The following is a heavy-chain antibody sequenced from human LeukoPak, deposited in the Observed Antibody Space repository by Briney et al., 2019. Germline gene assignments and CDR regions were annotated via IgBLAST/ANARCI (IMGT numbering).Heavy chain of an antibody. D-gene: IGHD2-2*01. CDR1: GFTFSSYS. CDR3: AGDMPFDY. CDR2: ISGSSSSI. Sequence: GGSLRLSCAASGFTFSSYSMNWVRQAPGKGLEWASSISGSSSSIYYADSVKGRFTISRDNAKNSLYLQMNSLRAEDTAVYYCAGDMPFDYWGQGTLVTVSS. V-gene: IGHV3-21*01. J-gene: IGHJ4*02.